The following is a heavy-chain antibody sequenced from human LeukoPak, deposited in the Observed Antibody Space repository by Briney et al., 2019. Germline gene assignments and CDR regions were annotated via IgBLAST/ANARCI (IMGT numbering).Heavy chain of an antibody. CDR3: CGSGWFAGPFGY. CDR2: IYHSWSI. Sequence: SETLSLTCSVSNFSISSAFYWGWIRKPPGKGLEWIGSIYHSWSIYYNPSLKSRVTISVDTSKNQLSLKLYSVTAADTAVYYCCGSGWFAGPFGYWGQGALVTVSS. D-gene: IGHD6-19*01. CDR1: NFSISSAFY. J-gene: IGHJ4*02. V-gene: IGHV4-38-2*01.